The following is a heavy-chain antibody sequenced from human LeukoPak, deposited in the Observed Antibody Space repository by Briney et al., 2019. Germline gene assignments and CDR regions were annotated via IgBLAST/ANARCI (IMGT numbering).Heavy chain of an antibody. D-gene: IGHD1-26*01. CDR2: ISYDGSNK. V-gene: IGHV3-30*03. CDR3: ATPDSIVGATTAAFDY. CDR1: GFTFSSYG. J-gene: IGHJ4*02. Sequence: PGGSLRLSCAASGFTFSSYGMHWVRRAPGKGREWGAVISYDGSNKYYADSVKGRFTISRDNSKNTLYLQMNSLRAEDTAVYYCATPDSIVGATTAAFDYWGQGTLVTVSS.